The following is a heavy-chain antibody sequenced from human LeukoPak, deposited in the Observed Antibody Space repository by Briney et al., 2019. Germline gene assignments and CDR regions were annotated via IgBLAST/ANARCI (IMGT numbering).Heavy chain of an antibody. Sequence: GGSLRLSCAASGFNFNDYYTSWIRQAPGKGLEWVSYITTGRTLSYADSVKGRFTISRDNAKNSLFLQMKSLRVEDTAVYYCARVVSSRSTVGFDPWGQGTLVTVSS. CDR1: GFNFNDYY. CDR3: ARVVSSRSTVGFDP. D-gene: IGHD5/OR15-5a*01. CDR2: ITTGRTL. V-gene: IGHV3-11*04. J-gene: IGHJ5*02.